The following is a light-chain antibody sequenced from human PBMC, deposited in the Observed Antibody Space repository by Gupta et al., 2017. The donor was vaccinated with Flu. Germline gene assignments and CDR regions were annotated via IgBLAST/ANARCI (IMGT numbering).Light chain of an antibody. CDR1: QTISNY. CDR3: LQGVTTPLT. Sequence: DIQMPQSPSSLSASLGDRVTITCRPDQTISNYLSWYQQKPSKAPRLLISSASHLKSGVPSRCRGDGSGTEFTLTIDRLQPDDFATYCWLQGVTTPLTFGPGTKVHIK. J-gene: IGKJ3*01. CDR2: SAS. V-gene: IGKV1-39*01.